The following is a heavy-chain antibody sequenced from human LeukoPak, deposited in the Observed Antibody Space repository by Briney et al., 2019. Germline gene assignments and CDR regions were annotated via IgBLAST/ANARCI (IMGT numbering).Heavy chain of an antibody. J-gene: IGHJ4*02. Sequence: ASVKVSCKASGYTFTGYYMHWVRQAPGQGLEGMGWINPNSGGTNYAQKFQGRATVTRDTSISTAYMELSRLRSDDTAVYYCASFTVTTSGVNYWGQGTLVTVSS. D-gene: IGHD4-11*01. CDR3: ASFTVTTSGVNY. CDR2: INPNSGGT. V-gene: IGHV1-2*02. CDR1: GYTFTGYY.